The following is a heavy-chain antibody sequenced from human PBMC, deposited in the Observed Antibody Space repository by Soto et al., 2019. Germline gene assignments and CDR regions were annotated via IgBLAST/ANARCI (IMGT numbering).Heavy chain of an antibody. CDR2: IWYDGSNK. CDR1: GFTFIIDG. D-gene: IGHD3-3*01. Sequence: RRSLRLSSAAPGFTFIIDGMHWVRQAPGKGLEWVAVIWYDGSNKYYADSVKGRFTISRDNSKTTLYLQMNSLRAEDTAVYYCARGGLLRSNYDFWRGYPGWFDPWGQGTLVTVSS. CDR3: ARGGLLRSNYDFWRGYPGWFDP. V-gene: IGHV3-33*01. J-gene: IGHJ5*02.